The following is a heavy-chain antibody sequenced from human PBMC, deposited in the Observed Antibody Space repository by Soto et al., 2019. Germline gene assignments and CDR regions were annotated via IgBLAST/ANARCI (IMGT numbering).Heavy chain of an antibody. CDR1: GGSISSGGYS. CDR3: ARGVGGAYDFWSGEFDP. V-gene: IGHV4-30-2*01. D-gene: IGHD3-3*01. CDR2: IYHSGST. J-gene: IGHJ5*02. Sequence: QLQLQESGSGLVKPSQTLSLTCAVSGGSISSGGYSWSWIRQPPGKGLEWIGYIYHSGSTYYNPSLRSRVTISVDRSKNQFSLKLSSVTAADTAVYYCARGVGGAYDFWSGEFDPWGQGTLVTVSS.